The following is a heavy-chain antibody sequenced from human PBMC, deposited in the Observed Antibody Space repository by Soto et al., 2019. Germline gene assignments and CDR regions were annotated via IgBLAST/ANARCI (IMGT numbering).Heavy chain of an antibody. CDR3: AREMSSSGWLGWFDP. J-gene: IGHJ5*02. V-gene: IGHV1-18*01. D-gene: IGHD6-19*01. CDR1: GYTFTSYG. CDR2: ISAYNGNT. Sequence: ASVNVSCKASGYTFTSYGISWVRQAPGQGLEWMGWISAYNGNTNYAQKLQGRVTMTTDTSTSTAYMELRSLRSDDTAVYYCAREMSSSGWLGWFDPWGQGTLVTVSS.